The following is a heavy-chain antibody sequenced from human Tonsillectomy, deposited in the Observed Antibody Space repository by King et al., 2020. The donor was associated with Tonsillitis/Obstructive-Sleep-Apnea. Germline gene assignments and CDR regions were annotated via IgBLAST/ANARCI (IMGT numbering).Heavy chain of an antibody. V-gene: IGHV4-61*01. Sequence: QLQESGPGLVKPSENLSLTCTVSGGSVSSGSFYWSWIRQPPGKGLEWIGYIYYSGSTNYNPSLKSRVTISVDTSKNQFSLKLSSVTAADTAVYYCARENYYYYYMDVWGKGTTVTVSS. CDR3: ARENYYYYYMDV. CDR2: IYYSGST. J-gene: IGHJ6*03. CDR1: GGSVSSGSFY.